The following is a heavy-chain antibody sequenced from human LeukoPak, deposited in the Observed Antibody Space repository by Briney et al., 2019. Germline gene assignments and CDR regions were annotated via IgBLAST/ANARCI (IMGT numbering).Heavy chain of an antibody. V-gene: IGHV3-7*03. CDR3: AKDRLRFSY. D-gene: IGHD3-16*01. Sequence: GGSLRLSCAASGFTFSSSWMSWVRQAPGKGLEWVANIKEDGSEKYYVDSVKDRFTISRDNAKNSLSLQMSSLRAEDTAVYYCAKDRLRFSYWGQGTLVTVSS. J-gene: IGHJ4*02. CDR2: IKEDGSEK. CDR1: GFTFSSSW.